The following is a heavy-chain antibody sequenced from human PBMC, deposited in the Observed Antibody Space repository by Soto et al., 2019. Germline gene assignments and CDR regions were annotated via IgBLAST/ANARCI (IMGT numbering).Heavy chain of an antibody. J-gene: IGHJ4*02. CDR2: IYYSGST. CDR3: ATEKVVYSRVRVVPDADSDY. CDR1: GGSISSGDYY. Sequence: SETLSLTCTVSGGSISSGDYYCSWIRQPPRKGLEWIGYIYYSGSTYYNPSLKSRVTTSLDTSKNQFSLNMSYVTAADTAVYYCATEKVVYSRVRVVPDADSDYWGQGTLVTVSS. D-gene: IGHD2-2*01. V-gene: IGHV4-30-4*08.